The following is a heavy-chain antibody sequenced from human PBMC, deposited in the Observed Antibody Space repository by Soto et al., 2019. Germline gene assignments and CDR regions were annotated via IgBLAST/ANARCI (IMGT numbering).Heavy chain of an antibody. CDR1: GFTVSISY. J-gene: IGHJ4*02. CDR3: AKRKYCPSTTGFDY. D-gene: IGHD2-2*01. CDR2: IYSGGNT. V-gene: IGHV3-66*01. Sequence: EVQLVESGGALVQPGGSLRLSCAASGFTVSISYMTWVRQVPGKGLEWVSIIYSGGNTWYADSVKGRFTISRDDSENTLSLQMSSLRAEDTAVYFCAKRKYCPSTTGFDYWGQGTQVTVSS.